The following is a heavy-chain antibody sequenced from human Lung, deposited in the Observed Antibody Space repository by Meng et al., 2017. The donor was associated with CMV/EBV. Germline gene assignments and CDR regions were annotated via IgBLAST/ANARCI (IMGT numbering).Heavy chain of an antibody. CDR2: IYPGASDA. J-gene: IGHJ4*02. Sequence: STYWIGWVRQVPGKGLDWVAIIYPGASDARYSPSFQGQVTISADKSINTAYLQWSSLKASDTAMYYCAKGIYYNYWSAYYTGGPFDYWGQGTLVTVSS. V-gene: IGHV5-51*01. CDR3: AKGIYYNYWSAYYTGGPFDY. D-gene: IGHD3-3*01. CDR1: STYW.